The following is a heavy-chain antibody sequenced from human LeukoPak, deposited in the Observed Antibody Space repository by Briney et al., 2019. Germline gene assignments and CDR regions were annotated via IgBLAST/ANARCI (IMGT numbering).Heavy chain of an antibody. CDR2: IYYSGST. V-gene: IGHV4-30-4*08. J-gene: IGHJ4*02. D-gene: IGHD6-19*01. Sequence: SQTLSLTCTVSGGSISSGDYYWGWIRQPPGKGLEWIGYIYYSGSTYYNPSLKSRVTISLHTSKNQFSLKLSSVTAADTAVYYCARTEVSSGSEDYWGQGTLVTVSS. CDR3: ARTEVSSGSEDY. CDR1: GGSISSGDYY.